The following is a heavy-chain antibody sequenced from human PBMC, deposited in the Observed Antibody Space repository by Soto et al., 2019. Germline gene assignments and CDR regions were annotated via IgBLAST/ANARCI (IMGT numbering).Heavy chain of an antibody. J-gene: IGHJ4*02. V-gene: IGHV3-23*01. Sequence: GGSLRLSCAASGFTFSSYAVTWVRQAPGKGLEWVSTISGSGGSTYYADSVKGRFTISRDNSKNALYLQMNSLRAEDTAVYYCAKDQGSSWYEIDYWGQGTLVTVSS. D-gene: IGHD6-13*01. CDR2: ISGSGGST. CDR3: AKDQGSSWYEIDY. CDR1: GFTFSSYA.